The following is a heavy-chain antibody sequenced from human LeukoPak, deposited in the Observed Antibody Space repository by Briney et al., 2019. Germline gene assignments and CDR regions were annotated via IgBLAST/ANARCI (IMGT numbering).Heavy chain of an antibody. CDR2: IYYSGTT. J-gene: IGHJ3*02. CDR3: ARGGGTVISSNAFDI. Sequence: PSGTLSLTCAVSGGSISNFNWWSWVRQPPGKGLGWIGEIYYSGTTNYNPSLKSRVTVSVDKSRNQFSLKLSSVTAADTAVYYCARGGGTVISSNAFDIWGQGTMVTVSS. V-gene: IGHV4-4*02. D-gene: IGHD1-1*01. CDR1: GGSISNFNW.